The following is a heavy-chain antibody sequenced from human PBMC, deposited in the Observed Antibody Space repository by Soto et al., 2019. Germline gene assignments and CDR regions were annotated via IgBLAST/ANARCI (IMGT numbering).Heavy chain of an antibody. J-gene: IGHJ4*02. Sequence: ASVKVSCKASGYTFTSYGISWVRQAPGQGLEWMGWISAYNGNTNYVRKLQGRVTMTTDTSTSTAYMELRSLRSDDTAVYYCARDRYMVRGVIIRPIFDYWGQGXLVTVYS. CDR3: ARDRYMVRGVIIRPIFDY. CDR1: GYTFTSYG. V-gene: IGHV1-18*04. CDR2: ISAYNGNT. D-gene: IGHD3-10*01.